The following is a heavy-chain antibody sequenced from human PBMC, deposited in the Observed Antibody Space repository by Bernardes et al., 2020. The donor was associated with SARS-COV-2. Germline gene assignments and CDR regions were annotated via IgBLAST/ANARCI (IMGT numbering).Heavy chain of an antibody. CDR2: INHSGST. V-gene: IGHV4-34*01. D-gene: IGHD2-2*01. J-gene: IGHJ5*02. Sequence: SETLSLTCAVYGGSFSGYYWSWIRQPPGKGLEWIGEINHSGSTNYNPSLKSRVTISVDTSKNQFSLKLSSVTAADTAVYYCAVIVPAAKGGWFDPWGQGTLVTVSS. CDR1: GGSFSGYY. CDR3: AVIVPAAKGGWFDP.